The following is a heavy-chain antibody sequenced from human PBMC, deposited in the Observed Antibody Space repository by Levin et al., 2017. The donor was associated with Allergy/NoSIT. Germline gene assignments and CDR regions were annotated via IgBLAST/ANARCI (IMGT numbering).Heavy chain of an antibody. CDR2: ISGSGGST. Sequence: GEFLKISCAASGFTFSSYAMSWVRQAPGKGLEWVSAISGSGGSTYYADSVKGRFTISRDNSKNTLYLQMNSLRAEDTAVYYCAKVDILGAFDIWGQGTMVTVSS. J-gene: IGHJ3*02. CDR3: AKVDILGAFDI. CDR1: GFTFSSYA. V-gene: IGHV3-23*01. D-gene: IGHD3-9*01.